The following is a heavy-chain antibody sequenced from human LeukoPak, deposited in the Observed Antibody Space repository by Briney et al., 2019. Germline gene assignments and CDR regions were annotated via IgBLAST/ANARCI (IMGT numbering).Heavy chain of an antibody. V-gene: IGHV4-59*01. CDR1: GGPISSYY. CDR2: IYYSGST. CDR3: ASQARLGEFAFDI. J-gene: IGHJ3*02. Sequence: SETLSLTCTVSGGPISSYYWSWIRQPPGKGLEWIGYIYYSGSTNYNPSLKSRVTISVDTSKNQFSLKLSSVTAADTAVYYCASQARLGEFAFDIWGQGTMVTVSS. D-gene: IGHD3-16*01.